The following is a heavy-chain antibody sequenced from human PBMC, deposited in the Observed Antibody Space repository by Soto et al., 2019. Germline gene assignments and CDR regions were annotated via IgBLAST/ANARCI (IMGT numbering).Heavy chain of an antibody. J-gene: IGHJ4*02. CDR2: IYYSGST. CDR3: ARIDSSLSPFTV. CDR1: GGSISTYY. V-gene: IGHV4-59*01. Sequence: SETLSLTCTVSGGSISTYYWSWIRQPPGKGLEWIGYIYYSGSTNYNPSLKSRVTISVDTSKNQFSLKLTSVTAADTAVYYCARIDSSLSPFTVWGQGTLVTVSS. D-gene: IGHD3-22*01.